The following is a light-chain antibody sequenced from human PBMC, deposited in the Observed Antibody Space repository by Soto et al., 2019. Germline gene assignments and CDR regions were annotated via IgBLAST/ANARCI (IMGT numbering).Light chain of an antibody. CDR2: DAS. CDR3: QQHSNWPPIT. CDR1: QSISNY. V-gene: IGKV3-11*01. J-gene: IGKJ5*01. Sequence: EIVLTQSPATLSLSPGERATLSFRSSQSISNYVAWYQQKPGQAPRLLIYDASDRATGIPGRFSGSGSGTDFTLTISSLEPEDFAVYYCQQHSNWPPITFGQGTRLEI.